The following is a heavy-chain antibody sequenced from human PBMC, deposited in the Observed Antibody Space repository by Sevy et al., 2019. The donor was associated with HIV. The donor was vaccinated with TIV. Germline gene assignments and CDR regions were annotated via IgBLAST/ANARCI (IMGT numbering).Heavy chain of an antibody. CDR1: GFTFRTYW. CDR2: IKQDGSEK. Sequence: GGSLRLSCAASGFTFRTYWMSWVRQAPGKGLEWVANIKQDGSEKYYVHSVKGRFTISRDNAKKSLFLQMNSLRAEDTAVYYCARVGRDPYSSSWYVVEYYHYGMDVWGQGTTVTVSS. J-gene: IGHJ6*02. CDR3: ARVGRDPYSSSWYVVEYYHYGMDV. V-gene: IGHV3-7*01. D-gene: IGHD6-13*01.